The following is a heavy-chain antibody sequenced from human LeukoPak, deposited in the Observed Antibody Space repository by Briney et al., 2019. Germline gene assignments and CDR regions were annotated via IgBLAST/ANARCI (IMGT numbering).Heavy chain of an antibody. CDR1: GYTFTSYG. D-gene: IGHD3-10*01. CDR2: ISAYNGNT. V-gene: IGHV1-18*01. J-gene: IGHJ5*02. Sequence: ASVKVSCKASGYTFTSYGISWVRQAPGQGLEWMGWISAYNGNTNYAQKLQGRVTMTTDTSTSTAYMALRSLRSDDTAVYYCAMRLWFGELGDWFDPWGQGTLVTVSS. CDR3: AMRLWFGELGDWFDP.